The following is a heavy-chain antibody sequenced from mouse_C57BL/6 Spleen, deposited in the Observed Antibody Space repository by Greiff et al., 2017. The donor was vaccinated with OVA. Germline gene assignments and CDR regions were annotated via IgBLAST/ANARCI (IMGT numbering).Heavy chain of an antibody. V-gene: IGHV5-4*01. Sequence: DVKLVESGGGLVKPGGSLKLSCAASGFTFSSYAMSWVRQTPEKRLEWVATISDGGSYTYYPDNVKGRFTISRDNAKNNLYLQMSHLKSEDTAMYYCAREGRLLLAYWGQGTLVTVSA. D-gene: IGHD2-3*01. CDR3: AREGRLLLAY. CDR2: ISDGGSYT. CDR1: GFTFSSYA. J-gene: IGHJ3*01.